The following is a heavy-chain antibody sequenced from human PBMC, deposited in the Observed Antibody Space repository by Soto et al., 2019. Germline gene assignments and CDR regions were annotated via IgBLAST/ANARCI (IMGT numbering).Heavy chain of an antibody. D-gene: IGHD6-13*01. CDR1: GGSISSSSYY. V-gene: IGHV4-39*01. J-gene: IGHJ4*02. Sequence: SETLSLTCTVSGGSISSSSYYWGWIRQPPGKGLEWIGSIYYSGSTYYNLSLKSRVTISVDTSKNQFSLKLSSVTAADTAVYYCAGHPGIAAAGFDYWGQGTLVTVSS. CDR3: AGHPGIAAAGFDY. CDR2: IYYSGST.